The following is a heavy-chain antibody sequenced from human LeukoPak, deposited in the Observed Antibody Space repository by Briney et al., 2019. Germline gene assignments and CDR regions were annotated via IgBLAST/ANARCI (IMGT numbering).Heavy chain of an antibody. J-gene: IGHJ4*02. CDR3: AKEGTYYYGSGSLDY. CDR1: GFTFDDYA. CDR2: ISWNSGSI. Sequence: GGSLRLSCAASGFTFDDYAVHWVRQAPGKGLEWVSGISWNSGSIGYADSVKGRFTISRDNAKNSLYLQMNSLRAEDTALYYCAKEGTYYYGSGSLDYWGQGTLVTVSS. V-gene: IGHV3-9*01. D-gene: IGHD3-10*01.